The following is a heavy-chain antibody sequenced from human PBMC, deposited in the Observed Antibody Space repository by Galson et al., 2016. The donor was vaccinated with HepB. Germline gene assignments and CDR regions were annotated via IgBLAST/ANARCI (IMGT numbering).Heavy chain of an antibody. D-gene: IGHD3/OR15-3a*01. V-gene: IGHV4-39*01. CDR3: AKIDGGDFWTGHYRPGYYYYAMDV. CDR2: MYYNGNT. J-gene: IGHJ6*02. Sequence: SETLSLTCTVSGGSISRPNYYWGWIRQPPGKGLEWLGSMYYNGNTYYKPFLRRRLTMSVDTSKNQLSLKLSSVTAADTAVYYCAKIDGGDFWTGHYRPGYYYYAMDVWGQGTTVTVSS. CDR1: GGSISRPNYY.